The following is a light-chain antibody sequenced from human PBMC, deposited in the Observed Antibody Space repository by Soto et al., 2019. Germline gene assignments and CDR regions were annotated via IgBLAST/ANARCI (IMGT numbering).Light chain of an antibody. Sequence: DIQLTQSPSSVSASVGDRVTITCRASQDIGTWLAWYQQKPGKAPKLLIYVASNLQSGVPSRFSGAGSGTDFNLTITSLQPEDLATYHCQQADSFPFTVGPGTKVDFK. CDR1: QDIGTW. CDR2: VAS. V-gene: IGKV1-12*01. J-gene: IGKJ3*01. CDR3: QQADSFPFT.